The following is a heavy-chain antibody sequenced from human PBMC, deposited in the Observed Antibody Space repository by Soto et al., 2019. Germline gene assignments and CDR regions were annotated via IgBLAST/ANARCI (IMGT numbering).Heavy chain of an antibody. CDR1: GFTFSSYA. Sequence: EVQLLESGGGLVQPGGSLRLSCAASGFTFSSYAMSWVRQAPGKGLEWVSAISGSGGSTYYADSVKGRFTISRDNSKNSLYLQMNSLRAEDTAVYYCASYAQWLVLYTYWGQGTLVTVSS. CDR3: ASYAQWLVLYTY. V-gene: IGHV3-23*01. D-gene: IGHD6-19*01. CDR2: ISGSGGST. J-gene: IGHJ4*02.